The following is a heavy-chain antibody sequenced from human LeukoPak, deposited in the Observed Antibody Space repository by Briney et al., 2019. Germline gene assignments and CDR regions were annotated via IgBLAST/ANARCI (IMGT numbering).Heavy chain of an antibody. Sequence: GASVKVSCKASGGTFSSYAISWVRQAPGQGLEWMGGIIPIFGTANYAQKFQGRVTITADESTSTAYMELSSLRSEDTAVYYCARGRRQGVPAAIGDYYYYGMDVWGKGTTVTVSS. J-gene: IGHJ6*04. V-gene: IGHV1-69*13. CDR3: ARGRRQGVPAAIGDYYYYGMDV. D-gene: IGHD2-2*01. CDR2: IIPIFGTA. CDR1: GGTFSSYA.